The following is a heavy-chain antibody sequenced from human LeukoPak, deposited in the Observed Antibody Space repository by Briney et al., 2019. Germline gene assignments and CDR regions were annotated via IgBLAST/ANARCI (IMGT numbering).Heavy chain of an antibody. Sequence: GGSLRLSCAASGFTFSSYGMHWVGQAPGKGLEWVAVMSYDGSNKYYADSVKGRFTISRDNSKNTLYLQMNSLRAEDTAVYYCAKDRSSSNHPEGYFDYWGQGTLVTVSS. J-gene: IGHJ4*02. CDR1: GFTFSSYG. D-gene: IGHD6-13*01. V-gene: IGHV3-30*18. CDR3: AKDRSSSNHPEGYFDY. CDR2: MSYDGSNK.